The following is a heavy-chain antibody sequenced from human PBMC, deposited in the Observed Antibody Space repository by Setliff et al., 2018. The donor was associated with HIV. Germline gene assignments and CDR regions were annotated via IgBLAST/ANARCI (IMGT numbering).Heavy chain of an antibody. Sequence: SETLSLTCTVSGDSITTGVYYWSWIRQPPGKGLEWIGHIYTSGSTSGSTNYNPSLKSRVTISVDMSKNQFSLTLNSVTAADTAVYYCARDQPNYSSSSYNWFDPWGQGTLVTVSS. CDR2: IYTSGSTSGST. D-gene: IGHD6-6*01. CDR1: GDSITTGVYY. CDR3: ARDQPNYSSSSYNWFDP. V-gene: IGHV4-61*09. J-gene: IGHJ5*02.